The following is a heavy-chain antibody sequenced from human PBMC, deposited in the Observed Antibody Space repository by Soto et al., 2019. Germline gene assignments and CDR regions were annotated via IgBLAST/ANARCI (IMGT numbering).Heavy chain of an antibody. J-gene: IGHJ4*02. CDR3: ATRYSYVHF. CDR1: GYAFTGYY. V-gene: IGHV1-2*02. D-gene: IGHD5-18*01. CDR2: TNPNSGDT. Sequence: SVKVSCKSSGYAFTGYYIHWVRQAPGQGLEWMGWTNPNSGDTNYAQKFQGRVTMTRDTSFSTAYMELSSLRSDDTAVYYCATRYSYVHFWGQGTLVTVSS.